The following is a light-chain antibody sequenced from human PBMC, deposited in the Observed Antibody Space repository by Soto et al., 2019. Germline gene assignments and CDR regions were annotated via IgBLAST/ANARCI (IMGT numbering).Light chain of an antibody. CDR2: SNN. CDR3: AAWDDSLKGWV. J-gene: IGLJ3*02. Sequence: QSVLTQPPSASGTPGQRVTISCSGSSSNIGSNTVNWYQQLPGTAPKLLIYSNNQRPSGVPDRFSGSKSGTSASLAISGLQSEDEADYYRAAWDDSLKGWVFGGGTKLTVL. V-gene: IGLV1-44*01. CDR1: SSNIGSNT.